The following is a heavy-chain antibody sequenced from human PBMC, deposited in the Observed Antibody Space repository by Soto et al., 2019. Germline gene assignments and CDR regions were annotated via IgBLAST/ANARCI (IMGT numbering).Heavy chain of an antibody. D-gene: IGHD2-15*01. CDR2: IYPSGST. Sequence: PSETLSLTCAVPALSITSGGYSWSWSPQPPGKGLEWIGDIYPSGSTYYTPSPNSRVTISVGRSKTRFSLKLTSVTAADTAVYYCARGHCSGGSGYSGAFDIWGQWTMVTVSS. V-gene: IGHV4-30-2*01. CDR1: ALSITSGGYS. CDR3: ARGHCSGGSGYSGAFDI. J-gene: IGHJ3*02.